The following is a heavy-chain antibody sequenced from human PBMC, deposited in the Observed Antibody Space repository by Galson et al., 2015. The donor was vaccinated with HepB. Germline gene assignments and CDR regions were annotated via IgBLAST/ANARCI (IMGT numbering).Heavy chain of an antibody. CDR3: ARPGEYSNSRAFDI. Sequence: SLRLSCAASGFTFSSYSMNWVRQAPGKGLEWVSSISSSSSYIYYADSVKGRFTISRDNAKNSLYLQMNSLRAEDTAVYYCARPGEYSNSRAFDIWGQGTMVTVSS. CDR1: GFTFSSYS. CDR2: ISSSSSYI. J-gene: IGHJ3*02. V-gene: IGHV3-21*01. D-gene: IGHD6-6*01.